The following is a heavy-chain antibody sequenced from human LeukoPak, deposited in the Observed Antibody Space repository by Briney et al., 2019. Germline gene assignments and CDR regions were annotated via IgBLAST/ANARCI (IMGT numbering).Heavy chain of an antibody. CDR1: GFTFSSYE. D-gene: IGHD2-15*01. CDR2: ISSSGSTI. Sequence: GGSLRLSCAASGFTFSSYEMNWVRQAPGKGLEWVSYISSSGSTIYYADSVKGRFTISRDNAKNTLYLQMNTLRAEDTAVYYCARSGLNRFDSWGQGTLVTVSS. J-gene: IGHJ4*02. CDR3: ARSGLNRFDS. V-gene: IGHV3-48*03.